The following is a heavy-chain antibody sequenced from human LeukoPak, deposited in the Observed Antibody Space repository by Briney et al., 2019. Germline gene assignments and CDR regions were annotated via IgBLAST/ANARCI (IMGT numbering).Heavy chain of an antibody. D-gene: IGHD3-10*01. CDR3: YGSGSYWDFDH. CDR2: INGDGTNI. J-gene: IGHJ4*01. CDR1: GFSFSNYW. Sequence: AGGSLRLSRAASGFSFSNYWMHWVRQAPGKGLVWVSRINGDGTNIRYADSVKGRFTISRDNAKSTLFLEMNSLRVEDTAVYYCYGSGSYWDFDHWGHGTLVTVSS. V-gene: IGHV3-74*01.